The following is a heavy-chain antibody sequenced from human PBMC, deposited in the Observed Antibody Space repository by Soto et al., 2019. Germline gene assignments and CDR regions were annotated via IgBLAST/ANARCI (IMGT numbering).Heavy chain of an antibody. D-gene: IGHD1-7*01. Sequence: GSLRLSCATSGFIFRIYDMSWVRQAPGKGLEWVSGISPTGGTTYYADSVKGRFTISRDNSGHTLFLTLKSLRVDDTAIYYCAKLAPELGTSPSYFDSWGQGALVTVSS. V-gene: IGHV3-23*01. CDR2: ISPTGGTT. J-gene: IGHJ4*03. CDR1: GFIFRIYD. CDR3: AKLAPELGTSPSYFDS.